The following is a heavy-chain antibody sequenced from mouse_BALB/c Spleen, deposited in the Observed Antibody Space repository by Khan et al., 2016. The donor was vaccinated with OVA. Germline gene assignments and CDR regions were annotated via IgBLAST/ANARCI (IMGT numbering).Heavy chain of an antibody. CDR1: GFTFSTYG. CDR2: INSDGYYT. V-gene: IGHV5-6*01. D-gene: IGHD4-1*01. Sequence: EVQLVESGGDLVKPGGSLRLSCAASGFTFSTYGMSWVRQFPDKRLEWVATINSDGYYTYYPDTVKGRFTISRNTAENTLYLQMCSITYEVTTIDYCASHLTGSLAYWGQGTLVTVST. J-gene: IGHJ3*01. CDR3: ASHLTGSLAY.